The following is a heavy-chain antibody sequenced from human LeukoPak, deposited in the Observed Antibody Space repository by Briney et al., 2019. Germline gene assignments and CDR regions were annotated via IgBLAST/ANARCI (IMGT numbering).Heavy chain of an antibody. Sequence: GGSLRLSCAASGFTFSSYSMNWVRQAPGKGLEWVSSISSSSSYIYYADSVKGRFTISRDNAKNSLYLQMNSLRAEDTAVYYCAREEGLGYTRVDAFDIWGQGTMVTVSS. J-gene: IGHJ3*02. V-gene: IGHV3-21*04. CDR3: AREEGLGYTRVDAFDI. D-gene: IGHD5-12*01. CDR1: GFTFSSYS. CDR2: ISSSSSYI.